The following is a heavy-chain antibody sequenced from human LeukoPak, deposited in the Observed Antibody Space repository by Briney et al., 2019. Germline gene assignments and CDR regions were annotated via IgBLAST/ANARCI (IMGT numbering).Heavy chain of an antibody. Sequence: SETLSLTCTVSGGSVSSSTYHWGWIRQPPGQGLEWIASIYYSGSTYYNPSLKSRVTISVDTSKNQFFLNLPSVTAADRAVYYCARGYCSSTSCSGVGYMDVWGKGTTVTVSS. V-gene: IGHV4-39*01. CDR3: ARGYCSSTSCSGVGYMDV. D-gene: IGHD2-2*01. CDR1: GGSVSSSTYH. J-gene: IGHJ6*03. CDR2: IYYSGST.